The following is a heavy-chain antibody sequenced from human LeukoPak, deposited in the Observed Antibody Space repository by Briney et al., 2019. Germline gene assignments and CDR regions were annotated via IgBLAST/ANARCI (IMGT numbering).Heavy chain of an antibody. V-gene: IGHV3-49*03. J-gene: IGHJ5*02. CDR3: TRDEGPYYDILTGYPQGFDP. Sequence: GGSLRLSCTASGFTFGDYAMSWFRQAPGKGLEWVGFIRSKAYGGTTEYAASVKGRFTISRDDSKSTAYLQMNSLKTEDTAVYYCTRDEGPYYDILTGYPQGFDPWGQGTLVTVSS. CDR1: GFTFGDYA. CDR2: IRSKAYGGTT. D-gene: IGHD3-9*01.